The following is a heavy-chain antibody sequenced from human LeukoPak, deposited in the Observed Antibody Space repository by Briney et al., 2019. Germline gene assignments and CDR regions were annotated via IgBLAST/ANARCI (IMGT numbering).Heavy chain of an antibody. J-gene: IGHJ3*02. CDR1: GFTFSSFW. Sequence: GGSLRLSCAASGFTFSSFWMSWVRQALGKGLECVANIKLDGSEKYYVDSVKGRFTISRDNAKNSLFLQMNSLRAEDAAVYYCARLYSSSWVDAFDIWGQGTMVTVSS. D-gene: IGHD6-13*01. V-gene: IGHV3-7*01. CDR2: IKLDGSEK. CDR3: ARLYSSSWVDAFDI.